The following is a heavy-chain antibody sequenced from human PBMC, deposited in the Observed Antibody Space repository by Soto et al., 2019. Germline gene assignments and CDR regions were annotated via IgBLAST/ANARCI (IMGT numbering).Heavy chain of an antibody. V-gene: IGHV4-31*03. CDR2: IYYSGST. CDR1: DDSISSGGYY. Sequence: QVQLQESGPGLVKPSQTLSLTCTVSDDSISSGGYYWSWIRQHPGKGLEWIGYIYYSGSTYYNPSLKSRVTISVDTSKNQFSLKLSSVTAADTAMYYCARHSGSFSIDYWGQGSLVTVSS. J-gene: IGHJ4*02. CDR3: ARHSGSFSIDY. D-gene: IGHD1-26*01.